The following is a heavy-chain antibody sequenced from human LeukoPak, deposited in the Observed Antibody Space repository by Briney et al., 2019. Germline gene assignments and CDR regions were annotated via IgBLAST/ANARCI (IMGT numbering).Heavy chain of an antibody. CDR2: IYYSGST. CDR3: ARALNYYFGMDV. CDR1: GGSISSGDYY. Sequence: PSQTLSLTCTVSGGSISSGDYYWSWIRQHPGKGLEWIGYIYYSGSTYYNPSLKSRVTISVDTSKNQFSLKLSSVTAADTAVYYCARALNYYFGMDVWGQGTTVTVSS. J-gene: IGHJ6*02. V-gene: IGHV4-31*03.